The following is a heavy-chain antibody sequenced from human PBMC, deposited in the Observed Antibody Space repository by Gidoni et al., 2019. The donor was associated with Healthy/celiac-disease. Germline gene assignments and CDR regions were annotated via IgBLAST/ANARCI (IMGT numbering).Heavy chain of an antibody. Sequence: QVQLQESGPGLVKPSETLSLPCTVSGYSISSGYYWGWIRQPPGKGLEWIGSIYHSGSTYYNPSLKSRVTISVDTSKNQFSLKLSSVTAADTAVYYCARSELELRNWGQGTLVTVSS. CDR2: IYHSGST. D-gene: IGHD1-7*01. CDR1: GYSISSGYY. V-gene: IGHV4-38-2*02. J-gene: IGHJ4*02. CDR3: ARSELELRN.